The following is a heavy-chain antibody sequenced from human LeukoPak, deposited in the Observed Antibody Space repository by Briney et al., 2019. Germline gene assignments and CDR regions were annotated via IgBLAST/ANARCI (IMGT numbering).Heavy chain of an antibody. V-gene: IGHV1-8*01. CDR2: MNPNSGNT. J-gene: IGHJ6*02. CDR1: GYTFTSYD. CDR3: ARAFYYYYGMDV. Sequence: ASVKVSCMASGYTFTSYDINWVRQATGQGLEWMGWMNPNSGNTGYAQKFQGRVTMTRNTSISTAYMELSSLRSEDTAVYYCARAFYYYYGMDVWGQGTTVTVSS.